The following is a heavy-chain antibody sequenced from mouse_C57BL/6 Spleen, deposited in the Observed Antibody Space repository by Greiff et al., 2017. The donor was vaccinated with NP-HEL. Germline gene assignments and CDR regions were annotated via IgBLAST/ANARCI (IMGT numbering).Heavy chain of an antibody. J-gene: IGHJ1*03. Sequence: EVQLQQSGAELVRPGASVKLSCTASGFNIKDDYMHWVKQRPEQGLEWIGWIDPENGDTEYASKFQGKATITAATSSNTAYLQLSSLASEDTAVYYCTERGYFDVWGTGATVTVSS. CDR1: GFNIKDDY. V-gene: IGHV14-4*01. CDR2: IDPENGDT. CDR3: TERGYFDV.